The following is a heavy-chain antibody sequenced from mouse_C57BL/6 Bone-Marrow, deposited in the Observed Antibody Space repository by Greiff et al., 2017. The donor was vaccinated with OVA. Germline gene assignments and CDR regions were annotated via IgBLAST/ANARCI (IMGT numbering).Heavy chain of an antibody. CDR1: GYSITSGYY. V-gene: IGHV3-6*01. D-gene: IGHD3-3*01. J-gene: IGHJ3*01. Sequence: EVQLQESGPGLVKPSQSLSLTCSVTGYSITSGYYWNWIRQFPGNKLEWMGYISYDGSNNYNPSLKNRISITRDTSKNQFFLKLNSVTTEDTATYYCARDRDSFAYWGQGTLVTVSA. CDR2: ISYDGSN. CDR3: ARDRDSFAY.